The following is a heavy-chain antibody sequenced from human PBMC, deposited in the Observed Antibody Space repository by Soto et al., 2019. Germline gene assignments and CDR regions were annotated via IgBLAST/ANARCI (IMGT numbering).Heavy chain of an antibody. V-gene: IGHV3-21*01. Sequence: GGSLRLSCAASGFTFSSYSMNWVRQAPGKGLEWVSSISSSSSYIYYADSVKGRFTISRDNAKNSLYLQMNSLRAEDTAVYYCARDFSEVYYYYMDVWGKGTTVTVSS. J-gene: IGHJ6*03. CDR1: GFTFSSYS. CDR2: ISSSSSYI. CDR3: ARDFSEVYYYYMDV.